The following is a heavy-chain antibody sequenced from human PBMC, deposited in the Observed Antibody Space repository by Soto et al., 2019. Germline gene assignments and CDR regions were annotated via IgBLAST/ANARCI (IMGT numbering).Heavy chain of an antibody. CDR1: GFAFSSEW. CDR3: TSDTFGARDS. D-gene: IGHD2-15*01. V-gene: IGHV3-74*01. J-gene: IGHJ4*02. CDR2: IDPYDTGI. Sequence: EVQLVESGGGLVQPGGSLRLSCAASGFAFSSEWMDWVRQAPGKGLVWVSRIDPYDTGITYADSVKGRFTISRDNAKNTLYLQMNSLRAEVTAVYYCTSDTFGARDSWVQGTLVTVSS.